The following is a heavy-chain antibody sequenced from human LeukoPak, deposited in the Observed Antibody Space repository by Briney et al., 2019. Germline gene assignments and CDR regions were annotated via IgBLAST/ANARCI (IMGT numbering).Heavy chain of an antibody. CDR1: GFTFSSYA. Sequence: GGSLRLSCAASGFTFSSYAMNWVRQAPGKGLEWVSAISGSGGNTYYADSVRGRFTISRDNSKNTLYLQMNSLRAEDTAVYYCAKAYYDSSGIRYSDYWGQGTLVTVSS. V-gene: IGHV3-23*01. CDR3: AKAYYDSSGIRYSDY. CDR2: ISGSGGNT. J-gene: IGHJ4*02. D-gene: IGHD3-22*01.